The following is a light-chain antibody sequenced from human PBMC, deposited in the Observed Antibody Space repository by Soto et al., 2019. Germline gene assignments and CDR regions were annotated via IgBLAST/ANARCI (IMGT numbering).Light chain of an antibody. CDR1: QSVSSSD. CDR2: GAS. CDR3: QQYGRA. Sequence: EIVLTQSPGTLSLSPRERATLSCRASQSVSSSDLAWYQKKPGQAPRLLIYGASNRATGIPDRFSGSGSGTDFSLTISRLEPEDCAVYYCQQYGRAFGQGTRLEIK. J-gene: IGKJ5*01. V-gene: IGKV3-20*01.